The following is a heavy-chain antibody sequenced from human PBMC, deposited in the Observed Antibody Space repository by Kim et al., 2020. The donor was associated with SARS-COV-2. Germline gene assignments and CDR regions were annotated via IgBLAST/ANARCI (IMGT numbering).Heavy chain of an antibody. D-gene: IGHD5-18*01. CDR1: GGSISSSSYY. CDR2: IYYSGST. V-gene: IGHV4-39*01. CDR3: ARQGIQLWLNYFDY. Sequence: SETLSLTCTVSGGSISSSSYYWGWIRQPPGKGLEWIGSIYYSGSTYYNPSLKSRVTISVDTSKNQFSLKLSSVTAADTAVYYCARQGIQLWLNYFDYWGQGTLVTVSS. J-gene: IGHJ4*02.